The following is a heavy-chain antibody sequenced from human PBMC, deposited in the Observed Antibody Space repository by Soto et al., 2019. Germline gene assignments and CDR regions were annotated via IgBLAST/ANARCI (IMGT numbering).Heavy chain of an antibody. V-gene: IGHV3-9*01. CDR1: GFTFDDYA. J-gene: IGHJ6*02. Sequence: PGGSLRLSCAASGFTFDDYAMHWVRQAPGKGLEWVSGISWDSGSIAYADSVKGRFTISRDSAKNSLHLQMNSLRSEDTALYNCARHMSGDSNSFYYGYYFNDAIDVWGQGTTVTVS. CDR2: ISWDSGSI. D-gene: IGHD3-22*01. CDR3: ARHMSGDSNSFYYGYYFNDAIDV.